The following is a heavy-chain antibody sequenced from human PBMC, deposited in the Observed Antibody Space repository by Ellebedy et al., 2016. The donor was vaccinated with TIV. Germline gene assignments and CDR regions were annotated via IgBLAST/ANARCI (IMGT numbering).Heavy chain of an antibody. CDR3: ARTVVTPGAFDY. D-gene: IGHD4-23*01. CDR1: GGSISSYY. V-gene: IGHV4-39*01. J-gene: IGHJ4*02. Sequence: SETLSLXXTVSGGSISSYYWGWIRQPPGKGLEWIGSIYYSGSTYYNPSLKSRVTISVDTSKNQFSLKLSSVTAADTAVYYCARTVVTPGAFDYWGQGTLVTVSS. CDR2: IYYSGST.